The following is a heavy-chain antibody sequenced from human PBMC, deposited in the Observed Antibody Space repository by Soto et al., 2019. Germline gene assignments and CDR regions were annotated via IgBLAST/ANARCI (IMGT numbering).Heavy chain of an antibody. J-gene: IGHJ4*02. CDR1: GFTFDNFA. CDR3: AKDVHYDSSGGLDY. V-gene: IGHV3-23*01. D-gene: IGHD3-22*01. Sequence: EVRLLESGGGLEQPGGSLRLSCITSGFTFDNFAMSWVRQAPGRGLEWVSAISGGGGGKYYADSVKGRFIIARDNPKNTVYLEVNGLRTEDTAVYYCAKDVHYDSSGGLDYWGQGTLVTVSS. CDR2: ISGGGGGK.